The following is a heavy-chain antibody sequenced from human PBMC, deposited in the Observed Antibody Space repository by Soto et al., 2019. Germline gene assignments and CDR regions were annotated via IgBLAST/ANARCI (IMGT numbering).Heavy chain of an antibody. CDR3: ARDPVAYSYGYGY. CDR2: IYSGGST. D-gene: IGHD5-18*01. V-gene: IGHV3-66*01. Sequence: EVQLVESGGGLVQPGGSLRLSCAASGFTVSSNYISSVRQAPGKGLEWVSVIYSGGSTYYADSVKGRFTISRDNSKNTLYLQMNSLRAEVTAVYYCARDPVAYSYGYGYWGQGTLVTVSS. CDR1: GFTVSSNY. J-gene: IGHJ4*02.